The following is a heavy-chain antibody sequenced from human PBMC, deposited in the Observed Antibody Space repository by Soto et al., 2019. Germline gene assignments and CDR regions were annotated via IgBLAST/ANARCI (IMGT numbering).Heavy chain of an antibody. CDR2: ISYDGSNK. D-gene: IGHD2-2*03. V-gene: IGHV3-30*18. Sequence: GGSLRLSCAASGFTFSSYGMHWVRQAPGKGLEWVAVISYDGSNKYYADSVKGRFTISRDNSKNTLYLQMNSLRAEDTAVYYCAKGVRLRIPWIADYWGQGTLVTVSS. J-gene: IGHJ4*02. CDR1: GFTFSSYG. CDR3: AKGVRLRIPWIADY.